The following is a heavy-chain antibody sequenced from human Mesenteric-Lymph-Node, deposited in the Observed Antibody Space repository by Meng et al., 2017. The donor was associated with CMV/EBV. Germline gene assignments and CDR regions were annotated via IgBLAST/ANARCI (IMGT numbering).Heavy chain of an antibody. J-gene: IGHJ4*02. CDR3: AEDRSGGGSTRITGTRGFDY. CDR2: INPSGDTT. V-gene: IGHV1-46*01. D-gene: IGHD1-20*01. CDR1: GYTFTNYY. Sequence: ASVKVSCKASGYTFTNYYIHWVRQAPGQGREWMGIINPSGDTTTYAQKFQGRVTMTRDTSTSTVYMELSSLRSEDTAVYYCAEDRSGGGSTRITGTRGFDYWGQGTLVTVSS.